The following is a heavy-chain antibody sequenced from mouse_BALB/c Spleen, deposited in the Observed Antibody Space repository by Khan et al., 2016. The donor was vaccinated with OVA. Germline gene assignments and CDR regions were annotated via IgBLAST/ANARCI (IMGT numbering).Heavy chain of an antibody. CDR1: GYTFTNYG. CDR2: INTNTGEP. CDR3: ARVRYSGTMDF. Sequence: QIQLVQSGPELKKPGESVKISCKASGYTFTNYGMNWVKQAPGKGLKWMGWINTNTGEPTYADDFKGRFAFSLDSSSSTAYLQLNNLKTEDTVTYFCARVRYSGTMDFWGQGTSVTVSS. V-gene: IGHV9-3-1*01. J-gene: IGHJ4*01. D-gene: IGHD2-14*01.